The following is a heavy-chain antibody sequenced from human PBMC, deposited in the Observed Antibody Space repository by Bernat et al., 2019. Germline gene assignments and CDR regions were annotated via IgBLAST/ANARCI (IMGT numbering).Heavy chain of an antibody. Sequence: GSISSSSYYWGWIRQPPGKGLEWIGSIYYSGSTYYNPSLKSRVTISVDTSKNQFSLKLSAVTAADTAVYYCARLGDSYGLGYWGQG. J-gene: IGHJ4*02. V-gene: IGHV4-39*01. CDR2: IYYSGST. CDR1: GSISSSSYY. D-gene: IGHD5-18*01. CDR3: ARLGDSYGLGY.